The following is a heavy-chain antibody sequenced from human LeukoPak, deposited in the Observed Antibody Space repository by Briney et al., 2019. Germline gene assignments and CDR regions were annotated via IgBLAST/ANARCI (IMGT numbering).Heavy chain of an antibody. CDR2: IYYSGST. Sequence: SETLSLTCTVSGGSISSYYWSWIRQPPGKGLEWIGYIYYSGSTYYNPSLKSRVTISVDTSKNQFSLKLSSVTAADTAVYYCARDVGSSSWPDAFDIWGQGTMVTVSS. D-gene: IGHD6-13*01. CDR1: GGSISSYY. V-gene: IGHV4-59*12. CDR3: ARDVGSSSWPDAFDI. J-gene: IGHJ3*02.